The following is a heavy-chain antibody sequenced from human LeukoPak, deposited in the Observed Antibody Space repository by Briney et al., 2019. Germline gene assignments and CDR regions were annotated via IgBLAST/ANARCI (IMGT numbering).Heavy chain of an antibody. CDR2: INHSGST. D-gene: IGHD2/OR15-2a*01. Sequence: GSLRLSCVASELTFSTHWMSWVRQAPGKGLEWIGEINHSGSTNYNPSLKSRVTISVDTSKNQFSLKLNSVTAADTAVYYCARGRTTGYYYYYYMDVWGKGTTVTVSS. J-gene: IGHJ6*03. CDR1: ELTFSTHW. CDR3: ARGRTTGYYYYYYMDV. V-gene: IGHV4-34*01.